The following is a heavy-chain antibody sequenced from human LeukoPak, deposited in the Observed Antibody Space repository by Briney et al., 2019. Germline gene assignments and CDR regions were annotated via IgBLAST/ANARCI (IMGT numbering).Heavy chain of an antibody. J-gene: IGHJ4*02. CDR2: ISAYNGNT. CDR1: GYTFTGYG. D-gene: IGHD6-13*01. V-gene: IGHV1-18*01. CDR3: ARFRGIAAAGTLDY. Sequence: ASVKVSCKASGYTFTGYGISWVRQAPGQGLEGRGWISAYNGNTNYAQKLQGRVTMTTDTSTSTAYMELRSLRSDDTAVYYCARFRGIAAAGTLDYWGQGTLVTVSS.